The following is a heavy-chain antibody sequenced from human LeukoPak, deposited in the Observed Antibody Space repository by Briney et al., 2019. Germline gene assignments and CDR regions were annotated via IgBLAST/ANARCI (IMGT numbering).Heavy chain of an antibody. CDR1: GASISNYY. CDR3: AGQMATDDAFDI. CDR2: IYYTGST. J-gene: IGHJ3*02. Sequence: SETLSLTCTVSGASISNYYWSWIRQPPGKGLEWIGYIYYTGSTYHNPSLKSRVTISVDTSKNQFSLKLSSVTAADTAVYYCAGQMATDDAFDIWGQGTMVTVSS. D-gene: IGHD5-24*01. V-gene: IGHV4-59*01.